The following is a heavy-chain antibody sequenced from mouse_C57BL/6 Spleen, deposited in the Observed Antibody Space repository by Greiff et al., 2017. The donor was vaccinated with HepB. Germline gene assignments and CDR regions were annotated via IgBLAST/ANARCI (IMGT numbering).Heavy chain of an antibody. CDR1: GFTFSDYG. V-gene: IGHV5-17*01. Sequence: EVKLVESGGGLVKPGGSLKLSCAASGFTFSDYGMHWVRQAPEKGLEWVAYISSGSSTIYYADTVKGRFTISRDNAKNTLFLQMTSLKSEDTAMYYCAPDYYDSIYDGYRGHGTTLTVSS. J-gene: IGHJ2*01. CDR2: ISSGSSTI. CDR3: APDYYDSIYDGY. D-gene: IGHD1-1*01.